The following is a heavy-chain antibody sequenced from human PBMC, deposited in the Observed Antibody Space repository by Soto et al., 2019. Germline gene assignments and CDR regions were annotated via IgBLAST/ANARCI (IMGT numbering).Heavy chain of an antibody. J-gene: IGHJ6*03. V-gene: IGHV3-66*01. D-gene: IGHD6-19*01. Sequence: GGSLRLSCAASGFTVSSNYMSWVRQAPGKGLEWVSVIYSGGSTYYADSVKGRFTISRDNSKNTLYLQMNSLRAEDTAVYYCAREQSGSGWQKKTKRYYYYYMDVWGKGTTVTVSS. CDR3: AREQSGSGWQKKTKRYYYYYMDV. CDR1: GFTVSSNY. CDR2: IYSGGST.